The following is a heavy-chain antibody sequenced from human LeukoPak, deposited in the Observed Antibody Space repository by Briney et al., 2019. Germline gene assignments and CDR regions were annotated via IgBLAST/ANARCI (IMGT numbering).Heavy chain of an antibody. CDR2: FSATDGSA. D-gene: IGHD6-13*01. CDR3: AKARLAAHGTGAVDV. J-gene: IGHJ3*01. CDR1: GFTVSTYG. V-gene: IGHV3-23*01. Sequence: GGSLRLSCAASGFTVSTYGMTWVRLAPGKGLEWVSAFSATDGSAQYAGSVKGRFTISRDNSKDSLYLQMNSLRDEDTAVYYCAKARLAAHGTGAVDVWGQGTTVTVSS.